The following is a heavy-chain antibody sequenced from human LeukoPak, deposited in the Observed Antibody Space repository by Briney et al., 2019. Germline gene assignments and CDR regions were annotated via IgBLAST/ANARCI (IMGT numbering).Heavy chain of an antibody. CDR1: GFTFSSFA. CDR2: ISSNGGGT. D-gene: IGHD3-10*01. V-gene: IGHV3-64D*06. Sequence: PGGSLRLSCSASGFTFSSFAMHWVRQAPGKGLEYVSAISSNGGGTYYADSVKDRFTISRDNSKKTLFLQMSSLRAEDTAVYYCVKDQGTRYYYGSGSYYDYWGQGTLVTVSS. J-gene: IGHJ4*02. CDR3: VKDQGTRYYYGSGSYYDY.